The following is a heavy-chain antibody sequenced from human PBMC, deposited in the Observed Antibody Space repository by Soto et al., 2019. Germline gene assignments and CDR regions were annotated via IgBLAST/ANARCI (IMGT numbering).Heavy chain of an antibody. D-gene: IGHD6-13*01. CDR3: AGGGGSRAAAGSDY. V-gene: IGHV3-23*01. CDR1: GFTFSSYA. Sequence: EVQLLESGGGLVQPGGSLRLSCAASGFTFSSYAMSWVRQAPGKGLEWVSAISGSGGSTYYADSVKGRFTISRDNSKNTVYLQMNRLRAGDTAVYYWAGGGGSRAAAGSDYWGQGTLVTVSS. CDR2: ISGSGGST. J-gene: IGHJ4*02.